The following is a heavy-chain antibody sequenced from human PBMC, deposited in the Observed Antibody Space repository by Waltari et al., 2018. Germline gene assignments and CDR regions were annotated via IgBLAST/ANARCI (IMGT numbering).Heavy chain of an antibody. CDR2: INPNSGGS. Sequence: QVQLVQSGAEVKKPGASVRVSCKAYGYVFSDYQTHWVRQAPGQGLEWMGRINPNSGGSMFGQKFQGRVTMTLDTAIDTAYMEVTRLTFGDTAVYYCARFNRGDDAFDLWGQGTMVAVSS. V-gene: IGHV1-2*02. CDR3: ARFNRGDDAFDL. J-gene: IGHJ3*01. CDR1: GYVFSDYQ. D-gene: IGHD3-10*01.